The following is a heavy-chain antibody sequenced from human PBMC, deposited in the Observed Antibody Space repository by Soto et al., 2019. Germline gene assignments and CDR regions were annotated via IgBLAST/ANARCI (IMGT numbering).Heavy chain of an antibody. CDR2: ISYDGEKE. CDR1: GFAFRSFG. CDR3: AKAGFTVSGEGSDP. Sequence: GGSLRLSCAASGFAFRSFGMNWVRQSPGKGLEWVALISYDGEKEYYADSVKGRFTISRDNSDNTLFLRMSSLTSDDSGVYFCAKAGFTVSGEGSDPWGQGT. D-gene: IGHD4-4*01. V-gene: IGHV3-30*18. J-gene: IGHJ5*02.